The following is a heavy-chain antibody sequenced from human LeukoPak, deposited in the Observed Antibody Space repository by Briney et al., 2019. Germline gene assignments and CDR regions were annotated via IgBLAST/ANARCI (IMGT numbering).Heavy chain of an antibody. CDR1: GFTFSSYA. V-gene: IGHV3-23*01. CDR3: AKKGDYYDSSGYYNFDY. D-gene: IGHD3-22*01. J-gene: IGHJ4*02. Sequence: GGSLRLSCAAPGFTFSSYAMSWVRQAPGKGLEWVSAISGSGGSTYYADSVKGRFTISRDNSKNTLYLQMNSLRAEDTAVYYCAKKGDYYDSSGYYNFDYWGQGTLVTVSS. CDR2: ISGSGGST.